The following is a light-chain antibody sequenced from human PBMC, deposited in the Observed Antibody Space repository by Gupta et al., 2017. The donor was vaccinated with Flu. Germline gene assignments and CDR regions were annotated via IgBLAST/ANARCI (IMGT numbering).Light chain of an antibody. Sequence: GGNNIGRNSVHWYQQKPGQAPILVVYDNSDRPSGIPERFSGSNSGNTATLTISRVEAGDEADYYCQGWDSSSDHQVFGGGTKLTVL. CDR1: NIGRNS. CDR2: DNS. V-gene: IGLV3-21*02. J-gene: IGLJ2*01. CDR3: QGWDSSSDHQV.